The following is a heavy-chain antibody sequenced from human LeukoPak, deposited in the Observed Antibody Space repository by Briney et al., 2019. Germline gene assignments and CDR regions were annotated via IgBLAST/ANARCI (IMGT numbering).Heavy chain of an antibody. CDR3: ARGADWLGFRTHAEYFQH. V-gene: IGHV3-53*05. Sequence: GGSLRLSCAASGFTVSSNYMSWVRQAPGKGLEWVSVIYSGGSTYYADSVKGRFTISRDNSKNTLYLQMNGLRAEDTAVYYCARGADWLGFRTHAEYFQHWGQGTLVTVSS. D-gene: IGHD3-9*01. CDR1: GFTVSSNY. CDR2: IYSGGST. J-gene: IGHJ1*01.